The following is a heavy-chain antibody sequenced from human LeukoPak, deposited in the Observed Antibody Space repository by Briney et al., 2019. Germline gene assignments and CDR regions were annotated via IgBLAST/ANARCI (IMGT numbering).Heavy chain of an antibody. CDR1: GFTFSSYG. CDR3: AKDSLLRSAFDY. CDR2: IWYDGSNK. D-gene: IGHD2-15*01. V-gene: IGHV3-30*02. J-gene: IGHJ4*02. Sequence: GGSLRLSCAASGFTFSSYGMHWVRQAPGKGLEWVAVIWYDGSNKYYADSVKGRFTISRDNSKNTLYLQMNSLRAEDTAVYYCAKDSLLRSAFDYWGQGTLVTVSS.